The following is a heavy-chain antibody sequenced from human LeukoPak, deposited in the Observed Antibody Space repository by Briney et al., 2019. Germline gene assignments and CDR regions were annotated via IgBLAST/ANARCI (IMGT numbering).Heavy chain of an antibody. CDR1: GFTFSDYY. CDR3: AREKLEQWLGRPNFDY. J-gene: IGHJ4*02. Sequence: GGSLRLSCAASGFTFSDYYMSWIRQAPGKGLEWVSYISSSGSTIYYADSVKGRFTTSRDNAKNSLYLQMNSLRAEDTAVYYCAREKLEQWLGRPNFDYWGQGTLVTVSS. D-gene: IGHD6-19*01. CDR2: ISSSGSTI. V-gene: IGHV3-11*01.